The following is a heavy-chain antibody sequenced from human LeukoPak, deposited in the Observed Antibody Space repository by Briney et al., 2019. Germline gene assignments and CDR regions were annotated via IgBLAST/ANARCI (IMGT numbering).Heavy chain of an antibody. CDR3: ARRAGEYSHPYDY. V-gene: IGHV3-53*01. Sequence: GGSLRLSCTVSGFTVSSNSMSWLRQAPGKGLEWVSFIYSGGNTHYSDSVKGRFTISRDTSKNTLYLQMNSLRAEDTAVYYCARRAGEYSHPYDYWGQGTLVTVSS. CDR2: IYSGGNT. D-gene: IGHD4-17*01. CDR1: GFTVSSNS. J-gene: IGHJ4*02.